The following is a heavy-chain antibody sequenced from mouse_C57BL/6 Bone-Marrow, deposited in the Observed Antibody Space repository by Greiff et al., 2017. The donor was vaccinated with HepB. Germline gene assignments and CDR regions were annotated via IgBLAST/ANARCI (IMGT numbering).Heavy chain of an antibody. D-gene: IGHD2-4*01. V-gene: IGHV10-3*01. CDR1: GFTFNTYA. CDR3: ASLYYDYAPAY. Sequence: EVKLVESGGGLVQPKGSLKLSCAASGFTFNTYAMHWVRQAPGKGLEWVARIRSKSSNYATYYADSVKDRFTISRDNSQSNLYLQMNTLRAEDSATYYCASLYYDYAPAYGGQGTRVTVSA. CDR2: IRSKSSNYAT. J-gene: IGHJ3*01.